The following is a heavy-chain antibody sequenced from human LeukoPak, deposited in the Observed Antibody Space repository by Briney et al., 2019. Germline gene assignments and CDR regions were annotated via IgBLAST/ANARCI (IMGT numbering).Heavy chain of an antibody. CDR2: ISSSSSSYI. J-gene: IGHJ4*02. V-gene: IGHV3-21*01. CDR3: ARDFWYSSSWYFDY. Sequence: GGSLRLSCAASGFTFSSYSMNWVRQAPGKGLEWVSSISSSSSSYIYYADSVKGRFTISRDNAKNSLYLQMNSLRAEDTAVYYCARDFWYSSSWYFDYWGQGTLVTVSS. D-gene: IGHD6-13*01. CDR1: GFTFSSYS.